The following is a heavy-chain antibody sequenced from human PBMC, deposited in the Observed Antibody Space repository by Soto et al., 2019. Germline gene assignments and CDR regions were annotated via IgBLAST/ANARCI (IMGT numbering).Heavy chain of an antibody. Sequence: QVQLVESGGGVVQPGRSLRLSCAASGFTFSSYAMHWVRQAPGKGLEWVAVISYDGSNKYYADSVKGRFTISRDNSKNTLYLQMNSLRAEDTAVYYCARGAVYCSSTSCYSSDAFDIWGQGTMVTVSS. CDR1: GFTFSSYA. V-gene: IGHV3-30-3*01. J-gene: IGHJ3*02. D-gene: IGHD2-2*01. CDR3: ARGAVYCSSTSCYSSDAFDI. CDR2: ISYDGSNK.